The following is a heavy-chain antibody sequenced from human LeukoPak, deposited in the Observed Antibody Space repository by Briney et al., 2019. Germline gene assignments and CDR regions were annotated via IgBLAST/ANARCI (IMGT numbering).Heavy chain of an antibody. Sequence: ASVKVSCKASGYTFTGYYMYWVRQAPGQGLGWMGWINPNSGGTNYAQKFQGRVTMTRDTSISTAYMDLSRLRSDDTAVYYCARDSGIAVAGEFDFWGQGTLVTVSS. CDR2: INPNSGGT. CDR1: GYTFTGYY. D-gene: IGHD6-19*01. CDR3: ARDSGIAVAGEFDF. J-gene: IGHJ4*02. V-gene: IGHV1-2*02.